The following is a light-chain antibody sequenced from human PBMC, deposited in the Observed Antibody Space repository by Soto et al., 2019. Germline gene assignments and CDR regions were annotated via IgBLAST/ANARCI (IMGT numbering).Light chain of an antibody. CDR3: SSYTSSSSVV. CDR2: DVS. CDR1: SSDVGGYNY. V-gene: IGLV2-14*01. J-gene: IGLJ2*01. Sequence: QSALTQPASVSGSPGQSITISCTGTSSDVGGYNYVSWYQQHPGKAPXLMIYDVSNRPSGVSXRFXGXXXXXTAXLXXSGLQAEDEADYYCSSYTSSSSVVFGGGTKVTVL.